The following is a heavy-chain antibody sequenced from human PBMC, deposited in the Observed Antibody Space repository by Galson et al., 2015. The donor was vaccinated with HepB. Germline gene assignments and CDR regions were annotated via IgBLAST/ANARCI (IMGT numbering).Heavy chain of an antibody. CDR2: ISGSGGST. D-gene: IGHD6-13*01. J-gene: IGHJ6*02. CDR1: GFTFSSYA. CDR3: AKGTYSSSWYGYGMDV. V-gene: IGHV3-23*01. Sequence: SLRLSCAASGFTFSSYAMSWVCQAPGKGLEWVSAISGSGGSTYYADSVKGRFTISRDNSKNTLYLQMYSLRAEDTAVYYCAKGTYSSSWYGYGMDVWGQGTTVTVSS.